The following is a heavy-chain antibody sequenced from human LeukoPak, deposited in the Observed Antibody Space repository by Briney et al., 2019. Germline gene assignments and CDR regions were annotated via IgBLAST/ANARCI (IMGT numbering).Heavy chain of an antibody. D-gene: IGHD6-13*01. Sequence: ASVKVSCKASGYTFTSYYMHWVRQAPGQGLEWMGIINPSGGSTSYAQKFQGRVTMTRDTSTSTVYMELSSLRSEDTAAYYCAREVVYGAAGSSDFDYWRQGTLDTVSS. CDR2: INPSGGST. V-gene: IGHV1-46*01. CDR3: AREVVYGAAGSSDFDY. J-gene: IGHJ4*02. CDR1: GYTFTSYY.